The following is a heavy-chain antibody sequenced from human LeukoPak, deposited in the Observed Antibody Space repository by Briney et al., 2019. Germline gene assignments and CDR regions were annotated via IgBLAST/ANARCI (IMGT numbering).Heavy chain of an antibody. D-gene: IGHD2-15*01. CDR3: AKDLYRSGGNCYGPFDY. V-gene: IGHV1-2*02. Sequence: ASVKVSCKASGYTFTGYFMHWGRQAPGQGLEWMGWINPNSGGTDSAQKFQGRVTMTRDTSISTVYMELSTLRSDDTAVYYCAKDLYRSGGNCYGPFDYWGQGTLVTVSS. CDR1: GYTFTGYF. J-gene: IGHJ4*02. CDR2: INPNSGGT.